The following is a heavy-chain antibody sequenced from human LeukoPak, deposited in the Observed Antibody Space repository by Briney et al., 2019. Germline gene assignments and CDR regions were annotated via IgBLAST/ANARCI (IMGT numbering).Heavy chain of an antibody. D-gene: IGHD3-10*02. J-gene: IGHJ3*02. Sequence: GGSLRLSCAASGFTFSSYGMHWVRQAPGKGLEWVAFIRYDGSNKYYADSVKGRFTISRDNSKNTLYLQMNSLRAEDTAVYYCAKESITMSHRGAFDIWGQGTMVTVSS. CDR1: GFTFSSYG. CDR2: IRYDGSNK. CDR3: AKESITMSHRGAFDI. V-gene: IGHV3-30*02.